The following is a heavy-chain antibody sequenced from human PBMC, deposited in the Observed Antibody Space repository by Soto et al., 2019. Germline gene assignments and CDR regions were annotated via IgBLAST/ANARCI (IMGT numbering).Heavy chain of an antibody. D-gene: IGHD2-2*01. Sequence: QVPLVQSGAEVKKPGASVKVSCKASGYTFTSYGISWVRQAPGQGLEWMGWISAYNGNTNYAQKLQGRVTMTTDTSTSTAYMELRSLRSDDTAVYYCARRYCSSTSCYVGSESYGMDVWGQGTTVTVSS. V-gene: IGHV1-18*04. J-gene: IGHJ6*02. CDR1: GYTFTSYG. CDR3: ARRYCSSTSCYVGSESYGMDV. CDR2: ISAYNGNT.